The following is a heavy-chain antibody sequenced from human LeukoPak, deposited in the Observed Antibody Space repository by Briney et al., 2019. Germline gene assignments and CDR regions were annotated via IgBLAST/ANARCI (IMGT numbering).Heavy chain of an antibody. CDR3: ARGAGGSQYYDSSGLDY. CDR1: GGSISSYY. J-gene: IGHJ4*02. D-gene: IGHD3-22*01. CDR2: IYYSGST. V-gene: IGHV4-59*01. Sequence: PSETLSLTCTVSGGSISSYYWSWIRQPPGKGLEWIGYIYYSGSTNYNPSLESRVTISVDTSKNQFSLKLSSVTAADTAVYYCARGAGGSQYYDSSGLDYWGQGTLVTVSS.